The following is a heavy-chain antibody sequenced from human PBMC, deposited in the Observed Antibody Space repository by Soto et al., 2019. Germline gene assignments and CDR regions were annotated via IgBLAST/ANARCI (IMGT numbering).Heavy chain of an antibody. CDR3: ARVQSDSSGSYYYYYGMDV. CDR1: GFTVSSNY. Sequence: PGGSLRLSCAASGFTVSSNYMSWVRQAPGKGLEWVSVIYSGGSTYYADSVKGRFTISRHNSKNTLYLQMNSLRAEDTAVYYCARVQSDSSGSYYYYYGMDVWGQGTTVTVSS. CDR2: IYSGGST. D-gene: IGHD3-22*01. V-gene: IGHV3-53*04. J-gene: IGHJ6*02.